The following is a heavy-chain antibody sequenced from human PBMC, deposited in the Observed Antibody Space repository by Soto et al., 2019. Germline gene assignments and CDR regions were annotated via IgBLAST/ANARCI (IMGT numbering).Heavy chain of an antibody. CDR1: GFTFSAYW. CDR2: IHSNGNTT. Sequence: EVQLVESGGGLVQPGGSLRLSCAASGFTFSAYWMHWVRQAPGKGLVWVSRIHSNGNTTTYADSVKGRFTISRDNAKNWRYLQVNCVRDEDPAVYYCARSVRSGTYRYYYYAMDVWGQGTTVTVSS. D-gene: IGHD3-10*01. CDR3: ARSVRSGTYRYYYYAMDV. J-gene: IGHJ6*02. V-gene: IGHV3-74*01.